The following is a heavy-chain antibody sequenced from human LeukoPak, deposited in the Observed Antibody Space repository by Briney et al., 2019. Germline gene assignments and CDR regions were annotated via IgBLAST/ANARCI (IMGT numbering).Heavy chain of an antibody. V-gene: IGHV4-30-2*01. J-gene: IGHJ4*02. Sequence: PSQTLSLTCAVSGGSISSGGYSWSWIRQPPGKGLEWIGYIYHSGSTYYNPSLKSRVTISVDTSKNQFSLNLTSVTAADTAVYYCAREGRLTGYFGGLGFNYWGQGILVTVSS. CDR1: GGSISSGGYS. CDR3: AREGRLTGYFGGLGFNY. CDR2: IYHSGST. D-gene: IGHD6-19*01.